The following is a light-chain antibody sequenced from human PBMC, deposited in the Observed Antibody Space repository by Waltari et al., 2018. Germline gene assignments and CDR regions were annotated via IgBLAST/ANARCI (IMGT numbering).Light chain of an antibody. Sequence: DIQMTQSPSSLSASVGDRVTITCRASQSITSFLNWYQQKPGKAPKLLIYAASNLQSGVPSRFSGSGSGTDFSLTISSLQPEDFATYYCQQTYSTPDTFDGGTKVEIK. V-gene: IGKV1-39*01. CDR1: QSITSF. J-gene: IGKJ4*01. CDR3: QQTYSTPDT. CDR2: AAS.